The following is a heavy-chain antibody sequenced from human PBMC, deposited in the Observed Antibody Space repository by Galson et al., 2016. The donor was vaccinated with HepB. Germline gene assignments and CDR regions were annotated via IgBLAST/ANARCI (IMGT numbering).Heavy chain of an antibody. CDR3: VREIGGGSFDS. Sequence: SETLSLTCTVSDASIVSDSWSWIRQPPGMGLGWVGNISYSENINYNPSLKSRATISIGTSKNHLSLKLTSVTVADTAVYFCVREIGGGSFDSWGQGTLVTVST. CDR2: ISYSENI. V-gene: IGHV4-59*08. J-gene: IGHJ4*02. D-gene: IGHD3-10*01. CDR1: DASIVSDS.